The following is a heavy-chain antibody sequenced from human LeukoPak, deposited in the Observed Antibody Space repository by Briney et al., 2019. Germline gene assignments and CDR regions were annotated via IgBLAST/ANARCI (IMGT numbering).Heavy chain of an antibody. CDR2: INAQTSDT. CDR3: ARTGNRAFDV. CDR1: GYTLTGYY. J-gene: IGHJ3*01. Sequence: GASLKVSCKSSGYTLTGYYFHGVRHAPGQRLECSGRINAQTSDTNYAHKCHGRVTMTRDTSSTTHYMEVRRLRCDDMAVYYCARTGNRAFDVWGKGKLVIVFS. D-gene: IGHD1-1*01. V-gene: IGHV1-2*06.